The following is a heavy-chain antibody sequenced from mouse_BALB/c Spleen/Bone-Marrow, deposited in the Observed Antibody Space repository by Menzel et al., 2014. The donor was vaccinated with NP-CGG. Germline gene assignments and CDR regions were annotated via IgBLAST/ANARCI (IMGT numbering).Heavy chain of an antibody. V-gene: IGHV7-3*02. J-gene: IGHJ2*01. CDR2: IRDKANGYTT. Sequence: DVKLLESGGGLVQPGGSLRLSCATSGFTFTDYYMNWVRQPPGKALEWLGFIRDKANGYTTEYSASVKGRFTISRDNSQNILYLQMNTLRAEDSATYYCARDKGRVFFDYWGQGTTLTVSS. CDR3: ARDKGRVFFDY. CDR1: GFTFTDYY.